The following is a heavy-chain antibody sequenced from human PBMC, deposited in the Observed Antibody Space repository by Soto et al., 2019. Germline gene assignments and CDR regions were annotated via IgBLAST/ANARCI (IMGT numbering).Heavy chain of an antibody. Sequence: EVQVLESGGDLIQPGGSLRLSCAASGFTFTTHAMSWVRQAPGKGLEWVSAISASGGSTYYADSVKGRVTISRDNSKNTLYLRMNSLSAEDTAVYYCAKIRGRYYYYGMDVWGQGTTVTVSS. J-gene: IGHJ6*02. D-gene: IGHD2-15*01. V-gene: IGHV3-23*01. CDR3: AKIRGRYYYYGMDV. CDR1: GFTFTTHA. CDR2: ISASGGST.